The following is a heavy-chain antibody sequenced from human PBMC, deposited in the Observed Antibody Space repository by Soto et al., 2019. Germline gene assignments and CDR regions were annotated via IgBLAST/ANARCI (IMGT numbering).Heavy chain of an antibody. CDR3: ASLYIGYDH. V-gene: IGHV1-69*02. J-gene: IGHJ4*02. CDR2: IIPSLGIA. CDR1: GGTFSSYT. D-gene: IGHD5-12*01. Sequence: QVQLVQSGAEVKKPGSSVKVSCKASGGTFSSYTISWVRQAPGQGLEWMGRIIPSLGIANYAQNFQGRVTITADKSTSTAYMELSSLRSQDTAVYYCASLYIGYDHWGQGTLVTVSS.